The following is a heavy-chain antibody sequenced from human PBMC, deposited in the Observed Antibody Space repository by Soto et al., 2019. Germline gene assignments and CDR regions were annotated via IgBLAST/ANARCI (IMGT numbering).Heavy chain of an antibody. V-gene: IGHV1-69*13. J-gene: IGHJ6*02. CDR2: IIPIFGTA. D-gene: IGHD1-26*01. CDR3: ATPGIVGAPVYYGMDV. CDR1: GGTFSSYA. Sequence: ASVKVSCKASGGTFSSYAISWVRQAPGQGLEWMGGIIPIFGTANYAQKFQGRVTITADESTSTAYMELSSLRSEDTAVYYCATPGIVGAPVYYGMDVWGQGTTVTVSS.